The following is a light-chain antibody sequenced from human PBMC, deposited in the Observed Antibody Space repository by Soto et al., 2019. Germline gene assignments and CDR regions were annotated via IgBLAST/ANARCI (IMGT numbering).Light chain of an antibody. CDR2: GNS. Sequence: QSVLTQPPSVSGAPGERVTTSCTGRSCNSGAGYDVHWYQQLPGTAPKLLIYGNSNRPSGVPDRFSGSKSGTSASLAITGLQAEDEADYYCQSYDSSLSGLVFGGGTKLTVL. CDR1: SCNSGAGYD. V-gene: IGLV1-40*01. CDR3: QSYDSSLSGLV. J-gene: IGLJ2*01.